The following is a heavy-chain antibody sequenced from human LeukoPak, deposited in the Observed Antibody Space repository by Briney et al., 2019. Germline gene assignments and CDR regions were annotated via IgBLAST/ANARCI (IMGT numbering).Heavy chain of an antibody. D-gene: IGHD4-17*01. V-gene: IGHV5-51*01. CDR2: IYPGDSDT. Sequence: GESLKISCKGSGYSFTSYWIGWVRQMPGKGLEWMVIIYPGDSDTRYSPSFQGQVTISADKSISTAYLQWSSLKASDTAMYYCARAADYGDYVDYYFDYWGQGTLVTVSS. J-gene: IGHJ4*02. CDR1: GYSFTSYW. CDR3: ARAADYGDYVDYYFDY.